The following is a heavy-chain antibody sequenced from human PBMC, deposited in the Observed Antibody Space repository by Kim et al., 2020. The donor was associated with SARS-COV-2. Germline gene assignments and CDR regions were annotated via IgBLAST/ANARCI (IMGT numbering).Heavy chain of an antibody. CDR2: ISSSSSYI. V-gene: IGHV3-21*01. J-gene: IGHJ5*02. D-gene: IGHD3-16*01. CDR3: ARDKVGDLMGWFDP. Sequence: GGSLRLSCAASGFTFSSYSMNWVRQAPGKGLEWVSSISSSSSYIYYADSVKGRFTISRDNAKNSLYLQMNSLRAEDTAVYYCARDKVGDLMGWFDPWGQGTLVTVSS. CDR1: GFTFSSYS.